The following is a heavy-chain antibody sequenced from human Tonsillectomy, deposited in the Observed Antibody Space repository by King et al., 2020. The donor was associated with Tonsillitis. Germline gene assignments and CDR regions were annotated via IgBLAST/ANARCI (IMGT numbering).Heavy chain of an antibody. CDR1: GYSFTNYW. J-gene: IGHJ6*03. CDR3: AAGYCSVGSCFSGYFYYFYLDV. D-gene: IGHD2-15*01. V-gene: IGHV5-10-1*01. CDR2: VDPSDSYT. Sequence: QLVQSGAEVKKPGESLRISCKGSGYSFTNYWITWVRQMPGKGLEWMGRVDPSDSYTNYSPSFQGHVTISADKSISTAYLQWSSLKASDTAMYYCAAGYCSVGSCFSGYFYYFYLDVWGKGTTVTVSS.